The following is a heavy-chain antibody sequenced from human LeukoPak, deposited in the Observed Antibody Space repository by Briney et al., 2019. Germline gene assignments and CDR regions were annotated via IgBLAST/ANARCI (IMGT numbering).Heavy chain of an antibody. CDR3: TRLSHVAGVPKVSWFDP. J-gene: IGHJ5*02. D-gene: IGHD3-10*01. Sequence: SETLSLTCTVSVYSISNGFVWGWIRQPPGKGLEWIASIYHSGTTYYNPSLKSRVTMSVDTSKNQFSLRLSSVTAADTAVYYCTRLSHVAGVPKVSWFDPWGQGTLVTVSS. CDR2: IYHSGTT. CDR1: VYSISNGFV. V-gene: IGHV4-38-2*02.